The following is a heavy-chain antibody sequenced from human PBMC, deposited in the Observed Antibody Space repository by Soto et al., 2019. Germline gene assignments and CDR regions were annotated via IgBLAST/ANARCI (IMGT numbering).Heavy chain of an antibody. J-gene: IGHJ4*02. CDR2: IIPIFGTA. D-gene: IGHD3-22*01. Sequence: QVQLVQSGAEVRKPGSSVRVSCKASGGSFNRHTISWVRQAPGQGLEWMRGIIPIFGTANHAQKFQGRVTIIEDESTSTVYMELSSLRSDDTAIYYCARGWGYDSTDYYYAYWGQGTLVIVSS. V-gene: IGHV1-69*01. CDR1: GGSFNRHT. CDR3: ARGWGYDSTDYYYAY.